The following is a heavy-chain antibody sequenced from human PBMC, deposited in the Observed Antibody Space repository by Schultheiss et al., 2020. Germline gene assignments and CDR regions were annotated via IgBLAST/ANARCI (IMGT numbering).Heavy chain of an antibody. D-gene: IGHD6-6*01. CDR3: AREFSSSGHFDY. Sequence: SATMSLTCTVSGGSISSYYWSWIRQPPGKGLEWIGYIYYSVSTNYNPSLKSRVTISVDTSKNQFSLKLSSVTAADTAVYYCAREFSSSGHFDYWGQGTLVTVPS. J-gene: IGHJ4*02. V-gene: IGHV4-59*01. CDR2: IYYSVST. CDR1: GGSISSYY.